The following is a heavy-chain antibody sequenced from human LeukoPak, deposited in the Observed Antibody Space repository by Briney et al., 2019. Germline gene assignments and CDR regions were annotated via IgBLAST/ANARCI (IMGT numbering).Heavy chain of an antibody. CDR2: IYYSGST. CDR3: ARHTDESYYDSSGYYTWLDY. D-gene: IGHD3-22*01. V-gene: IGHV4-39*07. Sequence: SETLSLTCTVSGGSISSSSYYWGWIRQPPGKGLEWIGSIYYSGSTYYNPSLKSRVTISVDTSKNQFSLKLSSVTAADTAVYYCARHTDESYYDSSGYYTWLDYWGQGTLVTVSS. J-gene: IGHJ4*02. CDR1: GGSISSSSYY.